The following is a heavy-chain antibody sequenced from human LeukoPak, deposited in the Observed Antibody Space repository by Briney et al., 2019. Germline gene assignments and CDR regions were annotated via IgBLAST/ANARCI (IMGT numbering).Heavy chain of an antibody. CDR1: GGSISSGGYY. Sequence: SETLSLTCTVSGGSISSGGYYWSWIRQRPGKGLEWIGYIYYSGSTYYNPSLKSRVTISVDTSKNQFSLKLNSVTAADTADYYCARAPVVRGVFGWFDFWGQGVLVTVSS. V-gene: IGHV4-31*03. D-gene: IGHD3-10*01. CDR2: IYYSGST. CDR3: ARAPVVRGVFGWFDF. J-gene: IGHJ5*01.